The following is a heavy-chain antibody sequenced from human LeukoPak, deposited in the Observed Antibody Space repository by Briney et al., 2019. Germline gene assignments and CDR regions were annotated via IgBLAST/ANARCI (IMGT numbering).Heavy chain of an antibody. J-gene: IGHJ4*02. CDR3: ARDSTSTYYSKSYDFEY. CDR1: GYTFTSYD. D-gene: IGHD1-26*01. Sequence: ASVKVSCKASGYTFTSYDMNWVRQAPGQGLEWMGIINPSGGSTTYAQKFQGRGTMTTDTSTSTDYMELMSLRSDDTALDYCARDSTSTYYSKSYDFEYWGQGTLVTVS. CDR2: INPSGGST. V-gene: IGHV1-46*01.